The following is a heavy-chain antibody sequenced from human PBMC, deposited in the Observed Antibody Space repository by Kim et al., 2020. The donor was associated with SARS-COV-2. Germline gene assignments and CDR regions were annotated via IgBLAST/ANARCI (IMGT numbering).Heavy chain of an antibody. J-gene: IGHJ4*02. D-gene: IGHD3-10*01. CDR3: ARAYGSGSYETNFDY. Sequence: AKNVQGRVTMTRDTCTSTVYMELSSLRSEDTAVYYCARAYGSGSYETNFDYWGQGTLVTVSS. V-gene: IGHV1-46*01.